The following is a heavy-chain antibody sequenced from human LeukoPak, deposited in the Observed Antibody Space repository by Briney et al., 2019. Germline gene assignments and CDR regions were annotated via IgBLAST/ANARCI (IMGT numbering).Heavy chain of an antibody. D-gene: IGHD4-17*01. J-gene: IGHJ4*02. CDR1: GFIFSGYG. CDR2: ISYDGSDK. CDR3: AREGRYGDYTFDY. V-gene: IGHV3-30*03. Sequence: GGSLRLSCAASGFIFSGYGMHWVRQAPGKGLEWVAVISYDGSDKYYADSVKGRFTISRDNAKNSLYLQMNSLRAEDTAVYYCAREGRYGDYTFDYWGQGTLVTVSS.